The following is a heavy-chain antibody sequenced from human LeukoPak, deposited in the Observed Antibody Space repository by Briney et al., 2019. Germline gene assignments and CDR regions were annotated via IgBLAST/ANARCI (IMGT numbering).Heavy chain of an antibody. J-gene: IGHJ4*02. D-gene: IGHD4-17*01. Sequence: PSETLSLTCTVSGGSISSFYWSWIRQPPGKGLEWIGYMYNRGNTNYNPSLKRRVTISEDTSQNQLSLQLRTVTAADTAVYSCAATIKRDYGDTNLDYWGQGTLVTVSS. CDR1: GGSISSFY. V-gene: IGHV4-59*01. CDR3: AATIKRDYGDTNLDY. CDR2: MYNRGNT.